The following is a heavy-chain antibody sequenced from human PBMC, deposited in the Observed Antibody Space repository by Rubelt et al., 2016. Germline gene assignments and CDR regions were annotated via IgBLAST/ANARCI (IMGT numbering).Heavy chain of an antibody. CDR3: ASWPLGYCSGGTCYSFDY. J-gene: IGHJ4*02. D-gene: IGHD2-15*01. Sequence: QVQLQESGPGLVKPSETLSLTCTVSGGSISSYYWTWIRQPPGKGLEWIGYIYYSGRTNYSPSLKSRVTMSVDTSKNQFSRWVRSVTAAETAVYYCASWPLGYCSGGTCYSFDYWGQGTLVTVSS. CDR2: IYYSGRT. CDR1: GGSISSYY. V-gene: IGHV4-59*01.